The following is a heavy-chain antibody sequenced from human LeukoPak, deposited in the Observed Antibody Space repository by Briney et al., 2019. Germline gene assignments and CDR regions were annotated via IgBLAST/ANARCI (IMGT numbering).Heavy chain of an antibody. Sequence: GGSLRLSCAASGFTFSDYYMSWIRQAPGKGLGWVSYISSSGSTIYYADSVKGRFTISRDNAKNSLYLQMNSLRAEDTAVYYCARSQVRRAAATDWVTYWGQGTLVTVSS. CDR1: GFTFSDYY. CDR3: ARSQVRRAAATDWVTY. CDR2: ISSSGSTI. D-gene: IGHD2-2*01. J-gene: IGHJ4*02. V-gene: IGHV3-11*01.